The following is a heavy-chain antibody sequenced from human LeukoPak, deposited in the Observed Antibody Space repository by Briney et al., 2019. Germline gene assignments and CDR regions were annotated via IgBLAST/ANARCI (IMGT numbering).Heavy chain of an antibody. CDR1: GFTFSGYA. J-gene: IGHJ4*02. CDR2: ISDSGGTI. V-gene: IGHV3-23*01. D-gene: IGHD5-24*01. CDR3: AKSREGYYFDY. Sequence: PGGSLRLSCATSGFTFSGYAMNWVRQAPGKGLEWVSRISDSGGTIHHADSVQGRITMSRDNSKNTLYLQMNSLRAEDTAVYYCAKSREGYYFDYWGQGTLVTVSS.